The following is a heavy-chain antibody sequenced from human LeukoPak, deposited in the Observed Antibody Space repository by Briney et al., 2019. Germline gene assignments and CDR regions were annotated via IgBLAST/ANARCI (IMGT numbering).Heavy chain of an antibody. V-gene: IGHV1-2*02. CDR2: INPNSGGT. D-gene: IGHD3-10*01. Sequence: GASLKVSCKASGYSFSGYYIQWVRQAPGQGLEWMGWINPNSGGTNYAEKFQGRVTMTRDTSITTAYLELSSLTSDDTAVYFCAKDRVRNPFLRGIKSEYDSWGQGTLVTVSS. CDR3: AKDRVRNPFLRGIKSEYDS. J-gene: IGHJ4*02. CDR1: GYSFSGYY.